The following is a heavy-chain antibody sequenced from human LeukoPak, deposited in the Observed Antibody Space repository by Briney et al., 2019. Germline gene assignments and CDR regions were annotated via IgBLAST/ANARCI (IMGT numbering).Heavy chain of an antibody. CDR2: IYYSGST. V-gene: IGHV4-39*01. D-gene: IGHD3-3*01. CDR3: ARLSALTIFGVVTYYYGMDV. CDR1: GGSISSSSYY. Sequence: SETLSRTCTVSGGSISSSSYYWGWIRQPPGKGLEWIGSIYYSGSTYYNPSLKSRVTISVDTSKNQFSLKLSSVTAADTAVYYCARLSALTIFGVVTYYYGMDVWGQGTTVTVSS. J-gene: IGHJ6*02.